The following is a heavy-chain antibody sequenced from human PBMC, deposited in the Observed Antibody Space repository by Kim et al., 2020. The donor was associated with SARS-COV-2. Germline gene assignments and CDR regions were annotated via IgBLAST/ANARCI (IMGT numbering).Heavy chain of an antibody. J-gene: IGHJ4*02. V-gene: IGHV4-59*13. D-gene: IGHD5-12*01. CDR1: GGSISSYY. CDR3: AGADVEMATSYYFDY. CDR2: IYYSGST. Sequence: SETLSLTCTVSGGSISSYYWSWIRQPPGKGLEWIGYIYYSGSTNYNPSLKSRVTISVDTSKNQFSLKLSSVTAADTAVYYCAGADVEMATSYYFDYWGQGTLVTVSS.